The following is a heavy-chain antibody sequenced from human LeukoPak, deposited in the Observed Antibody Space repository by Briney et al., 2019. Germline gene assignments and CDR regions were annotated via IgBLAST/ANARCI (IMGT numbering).Heavy chain of an antibody. CDR2: ITPIFRTP. CDR1: GGTFSSTT. V-gene: IGHV1-69*05. D-gene: IGHD2-15*01. J-gene: IGHJ4*02. CDR3: ARGGYCSGGNCYTENDY. Sequence: ASVKVSCKASGGTFSSTTINWVRQAPGQGLEWMGGITPIFRTPNYAQKFQGRVTMTRDTSTNTGYMELSSLRSEDTAMYYCARGGYCSGGNCYTENDYWGQGTLVTVSS.